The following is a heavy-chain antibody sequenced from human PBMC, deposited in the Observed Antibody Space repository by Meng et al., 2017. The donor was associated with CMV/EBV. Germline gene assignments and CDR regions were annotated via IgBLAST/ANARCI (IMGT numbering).Heavy chain of an antibody. D-gene: IGHD1-20*01. Sequence: SETLSLTCAVYGGSFSGYYWSWIRQPPGKGLEWIGEINHSGSTNYNPSLKSRVPLSVDTSKNQFSLKLSSVTAAHTAVYYCARGPYRPYNYHSASCFSPWGHFTLFPVSS. CDR3: ARGPYRPYNYHSASCFSP. J-gene: IGHJ5*02. CDR1: GGSFSGYY. CDR2: INHSGST. V-gene: IGHV4-34*01.